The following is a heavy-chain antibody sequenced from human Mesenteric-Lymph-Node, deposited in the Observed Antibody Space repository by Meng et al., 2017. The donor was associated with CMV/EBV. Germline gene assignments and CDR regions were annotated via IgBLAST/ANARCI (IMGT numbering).Heavy chain of an antibody. Sequence: GSISSSSYYWGWIRQPPGKGLEWIGSIYYSGSTYYNPSLKSRVTISVDTSKNQFSLKLSSVTAADTAVYYCARDLKVYYGSGSYAPWGQGTLVTVSS. J-gene: IGHJ5*02. CDR2: IYYSGST. CDR1: GSISSSSYY. V-gene: IGHV4-39*07. CDR3: ARDLKVYYGSGSYAP. D-gene: IGHD3-10*01.